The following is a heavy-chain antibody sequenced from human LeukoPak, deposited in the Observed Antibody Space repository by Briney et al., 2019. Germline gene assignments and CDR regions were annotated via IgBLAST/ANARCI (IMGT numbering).Heavy chain of an antibody. CDR1: GFTFSSYG. V-gene: IGHV3-30*03. CDR3: ARVGATFPNYYYYYMDV. Sequence: GGSLRLSCAASGFTFSSYGMHWVRQAPGKGLEWVAVISYDGSNKYYADSVKGRFTISRDNSKNTLYLQMNSLRAEDTAVYYCARVGATFPNYYYYYMDVWGKGTTVTVSS. CDR2: ISYDGSNK. J-gene: IGHJ6*03. D-gene: IGHD1-26*01.